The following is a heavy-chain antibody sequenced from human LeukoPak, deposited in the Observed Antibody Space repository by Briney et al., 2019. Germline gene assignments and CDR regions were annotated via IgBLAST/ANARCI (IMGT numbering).Heavy chain of an antibody. CDR1: GGSISSYY. CDR3: ARDDSSGHYFDY. Sequence: SETLSLTCTVSGGSISSYYWSWIRQPPGKGLEWIGYIYYSGNTNYNPSLKSRVTISVDTSKNQFSLKLSSVTAADTAVYYCARDDSSGHYFDYWGQGTLVTVSS. J-gene: IGHJ4*02. CDR2: IYYSGNT. V-gene: IGHV4-59*01. D-gene: IGHD3-22*01.